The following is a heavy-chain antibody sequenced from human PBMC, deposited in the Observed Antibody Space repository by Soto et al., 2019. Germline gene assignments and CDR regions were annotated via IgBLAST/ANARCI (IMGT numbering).Heavy chain of an antibody. V-gene: IGHV4-4*07. Sequence: SETLSLTCTVSGGSISSYYWSWIRQPAGKGLEWIGRIYTSGSTNYNPSLKSRVTMSVDTSKNQFSLKLSSVTAADTAVYYCAREEVWFGINCFDPWGQGTLVTVSS. CDR3: AREEVWFGINCFDP. CDR2: IYTSGST. CDR1: GGSISSYY. J-gene: IGHJ5*02. D-gene: IGHD3-10*01.